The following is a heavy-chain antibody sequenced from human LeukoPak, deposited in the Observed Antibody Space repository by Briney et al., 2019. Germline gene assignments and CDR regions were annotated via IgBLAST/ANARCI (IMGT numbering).Heavy chain of an antibody. J-gene: IGHJ6*03. CDR1: GGTFRNYI. CDR3: ARDLLADFYSKYSYFYIDV. D-gene: IGHD4-11*01. Sequence: SVKVSCKASGGTFRNYIINWVRQAPGQGLEWMGGIIPIFGTANYTQKFQGRITITADESTGTTYMELSSLKSEDTAVYYCARDLLADFYSKYSYFYIDVWGKGTTVTVSS. CDR2: IIPIFGTA. V-gene: IGHV1-69*13.